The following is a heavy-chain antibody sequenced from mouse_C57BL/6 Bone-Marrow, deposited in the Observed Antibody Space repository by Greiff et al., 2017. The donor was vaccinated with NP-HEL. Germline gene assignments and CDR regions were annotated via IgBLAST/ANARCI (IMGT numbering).Heavy chain of an antibody. D-gene: IGHD1-1*01. CDR1: GFSLTSYG. CDR2: IWSGGST. J-gene: IGHJ1*03. CDR3: ASITTVVATDWYFDV. Sequence: VKLVESGPGLVQPSQSLSITCTVSGFSLTSYGVHWVRQSPGKGLEWLGVIWSGGSTDYNAAFISRLSISKDNSKSQVFFKMNSLQADDTAIYYCASITTVVATDWYFDVWGTGTTVTVSS. V-gene: IGHV2-2*01.